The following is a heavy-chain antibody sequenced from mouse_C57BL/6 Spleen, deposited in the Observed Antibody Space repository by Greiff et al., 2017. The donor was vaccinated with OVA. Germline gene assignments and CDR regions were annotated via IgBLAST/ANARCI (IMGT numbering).Heavy chain of an antibody. Sequence: QVQLQQPGAELVRPGSSVKPSCKASGYTFTSYWMHWVKQRPIQGLEWIGNIDPSDSETHYNQKFKDKATLTVDKSSSTAYMQLSSLTSEDSAVYYCARGLYYGYDVGAMDYWGQGTSVTVSS. CDR1: GYTFTSYW. CDR2: IDPSDSET. V-gene: IGHV1-52*01. D-gene: IGHD2-2*01. CDR3: ARGLYYGYDVGAMDY. J-gene: IGHJ4*01.